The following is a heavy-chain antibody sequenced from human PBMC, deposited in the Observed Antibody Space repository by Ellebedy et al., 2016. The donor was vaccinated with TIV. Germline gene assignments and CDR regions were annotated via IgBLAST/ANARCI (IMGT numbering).Heavy chain of an antibody. V-gene: IGHV1-69*06. CDR2: IIPIFGTA. D-gene: IGHD6-13*01. CDR1: GGTFSSYA. CDR3: ARGKRVSSSWSSYPEPYNWFDP. J-gene: IGHJ5*02. Sequence: AASVKVSCKASGGTFSSYAISWVRQAPGQGLEWMGGIIPIFGTANYAQKFQGRVTITADKYTSTAYMELSSLRSEDTAVYYCARGKRVSSSWSSYPEPYNWFDPWGQGTLVTVSS.